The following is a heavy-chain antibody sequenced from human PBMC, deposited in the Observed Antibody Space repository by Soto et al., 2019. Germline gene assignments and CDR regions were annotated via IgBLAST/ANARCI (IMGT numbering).Heavy chain of an antibody. Sequence: GASVKVSCKASGYTFTSYGISWVRQAPGRGLEWMGWISAYNGNTNYAQKLQGRVTMTTDTSTSTAYMELRSLRSDDTAVYYCARVSSGRIAARLVGFDYWGQGTLVTVSS. D-gene: IGHD6-6*01. CDR3: ARVSSGRIAARLVGFDY. CDR1: GYTFTSYG. J-gene: IGHJ4*02. V-gene: IGHV1-18*01. CDR2: ISAYNGNT.